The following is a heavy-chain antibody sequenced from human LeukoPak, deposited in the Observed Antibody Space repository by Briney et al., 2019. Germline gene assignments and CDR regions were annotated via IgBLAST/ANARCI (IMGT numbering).Heavy chain of an antibody. D-gene: IGHD3-16*02. V-gene: IGHV4-59*01. Sequence: SETLSLTCTVSGGSISSYYWSWIRQPPGKGLEWIGYIYYSGSTNYNPSLKSQVAISVDTSKNQFSLKLSSVTAADTAVYYCARGELSTTFDYWGQGTLVTVSS. CDR2: IYYSGST. CDR1: GGSISSYY. J-gene: IGHJ4*02. CDR3: ARGELSTTFDY.